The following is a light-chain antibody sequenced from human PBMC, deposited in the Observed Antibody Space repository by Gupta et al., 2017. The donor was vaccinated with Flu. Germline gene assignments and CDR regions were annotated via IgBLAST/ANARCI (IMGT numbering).Light chain of an antibody. CDR2: DAS. Sequence: EIVLTQSTGTLSLSPRERATLSCRASQIISSTSLAWYQQKPGQAPRLLIFDASTRATDIPDRFSGSGSGTDFTLTISRLEPEDFAVYYCQQFAGSPQTFGQGTRVEIK. CDR3: QQFAGSPQT. J-gene: IGKJ1*01. CDR1: QIISSTS. V-gene: IGKV3-20*01.